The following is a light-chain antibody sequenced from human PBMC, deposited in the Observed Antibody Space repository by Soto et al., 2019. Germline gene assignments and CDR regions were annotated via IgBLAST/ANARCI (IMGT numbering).Light chain of an antibody. CDR2: DVS. CDR3: SSYTSSSTYV. J-gene: IGLJ1*01. CDR1: SSDVGGSNY. Sequence: QSVLTQPASVSGSPGQSITISRTGTSSDVGGSNYVSWYQQHPGKAPKLIISDVSYRPSGVSNRFSGSKSGNTASLTISGLQVEDEADYYCSSYTSSSTYVFGTGTKVTVL. V-gene: IGLV2-14*01.